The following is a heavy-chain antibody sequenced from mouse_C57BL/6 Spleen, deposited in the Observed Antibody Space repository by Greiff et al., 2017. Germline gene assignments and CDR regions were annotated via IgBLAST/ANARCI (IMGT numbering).Heavy chain of an antibody. D-gene: IGHD1-1*01. CDR2: IDPSDSYT. J-gene: IGHJ2*01. Sequence: QVQLQQPGAELVKPGASVKLSCKASGYTFTSYWMQWVKQRPGQGLEWIGEIDPSDSYTNYNQQFKGKATLTVDTSSSTAYMQLSSLTSEDSAVYYCARDTTVVKRDYWGQGTTLTVSS. CDR3: ARDTTVVKRDY. V-gene: IGHV1-50*01. CDR1: GYTFTSYW.